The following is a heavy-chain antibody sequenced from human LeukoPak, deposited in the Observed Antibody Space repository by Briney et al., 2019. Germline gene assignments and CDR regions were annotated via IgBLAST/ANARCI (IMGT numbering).Heavy chain of an antibody. CDR3: ARKSLHSSSLGAFDI. CDR1: GDSFSSYY. V-gene: IGHV4-4*07. D-gene: IGHD3-22*01. Sequence: SETLSLTCAVSGDSFSSYYWNWLRQPAGKGLEWIGRIFISGNTDYNPSLKSRVTMSVDTSKNQFSLKLTSVTAADTAMYYCARKSLHSSSLGAFDIWGQGTVVTVSS. CDR2: IFISGNT. J-gene: IGHJ3*02.